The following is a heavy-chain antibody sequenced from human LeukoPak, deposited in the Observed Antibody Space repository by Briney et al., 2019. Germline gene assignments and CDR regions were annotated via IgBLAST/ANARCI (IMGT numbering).Heavy chain of an antibody. J-gene: IGHJ3*02. Sequence: PGVTLRLFYAASVYPFSRYCMSWATEAPGKGLEEGANQNQDGSDKYYVDSVKGRFIISRDNAKNSLYLQMNSLRAEDTAVYYCAREPTIGEMATISDAFDIWGQGTMVTVSS. V-gene: IGHV3-7*01. CDR1: VYPFSRYC. CDR2: QNQDGSDK. CDR3: AREPTIGEMATISDAFDI. D-gene: IGHD5-24*01.